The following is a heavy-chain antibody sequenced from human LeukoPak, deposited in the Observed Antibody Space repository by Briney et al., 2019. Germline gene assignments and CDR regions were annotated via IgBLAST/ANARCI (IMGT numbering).Heavy chain of an antibody. CDR2: ISWNSGSI. V-gene: IGHV3-9*01. CDR3: AKDIGSGWYKDGMDV. CDR1: GFTFDDYA. D-gene: IGHD6-19*01. Sequence: GGSLRLSCAASGFTFDDYAMHWVRQALGKGLEWVSGISWNSGSIGYADSVKGRFTISRDNAKNSLYLQMNSLRAEDTALYYCAKDIGSGWYKDGMDVWGQGTTVTVSS. J-gene: IGHJ6*02.